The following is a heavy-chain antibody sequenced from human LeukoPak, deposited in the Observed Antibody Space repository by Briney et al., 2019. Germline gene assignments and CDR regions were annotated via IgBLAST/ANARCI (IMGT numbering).Heavy chain of an antibody. Sequence: ASVKVSCKASGYTFTNYGISWVRQAPGQGLEWMGWISAYIGNTNYAQKLQGRVTMTTDTSTSTAYMELRSLTSDDTAVYYCARGGSDCSGGNCPYSWFDSWGQGTLVTVSS. V-gene: IGHV1-18*01. CDR2: ISAYIGNT. J-gene: IGHJ5*01. D-gene: IGHD2-15*01. CDR3: ARGGSDCSGGNCPYSWFDS. CDR1: GYTFTNYG.